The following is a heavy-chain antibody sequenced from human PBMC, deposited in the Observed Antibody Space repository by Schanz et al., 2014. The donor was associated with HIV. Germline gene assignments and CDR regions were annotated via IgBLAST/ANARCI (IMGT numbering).Heavy chain of an antibody. CDR1: GFPFSNFA. CDR2: ISTGGERT. D-gene: IGHD3-10*01. V-gene: IGHV3-23*01. CDR3: GTYNYGSGHDY. J-gene: IGHJ4*02. Sequence: EEHLLESGGALLQPGGSLRLSCVASGFPFSNFAMSWVRQDPGRGLEWVSAISTGGERTFYADSVKGRFTISRDNSKNTLYLQMNSLRAEDTAIYHCGTYNYGSGHDYWGQGTLVTVSS.